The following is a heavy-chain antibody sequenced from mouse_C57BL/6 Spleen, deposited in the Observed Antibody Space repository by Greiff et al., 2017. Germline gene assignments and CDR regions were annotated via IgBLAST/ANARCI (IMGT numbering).Heavy chain of an antibody. D-gene: IGHD1-1*01. Sequence: EVQLQQSGPELVKPGASVKISCKASGYTFTDYYMNWVKQSHGKSLEWIGDINPNNGGTSYNQKFKGKATLTVDKSSSTAYMELRSLTSEDSAVYYCARGDGSSGDYAMDYWGQGTSVTVSS. CDR1: GYTFTDYY. CDR2: INPNNGGT. V-gene: IGHV1-26*01. J-gene: IGHJ4*01. CDR3: ARGDGSSGDYAMDY.